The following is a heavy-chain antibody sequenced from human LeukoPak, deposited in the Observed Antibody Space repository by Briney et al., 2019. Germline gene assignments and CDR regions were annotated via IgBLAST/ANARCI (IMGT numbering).Heavy chain of an antibody. V-gene: IGHV4-59*01. J-gene: IGHJ5*02. Sequence: SETLSLTCTVSGGSISSYYWSWIRQPPGKGLEWIGYIYYSGSTNYNPSLKSRVTISVDTSRNQFSLKLSSVTAADTAVYYCARDSGNWFDPWGQGTLVTVSS. D-gene: IGHD1-26*01. CDR2: IYYSGST. CDR3: ARDSGNWFDP. CDR1: GGSISSYY.